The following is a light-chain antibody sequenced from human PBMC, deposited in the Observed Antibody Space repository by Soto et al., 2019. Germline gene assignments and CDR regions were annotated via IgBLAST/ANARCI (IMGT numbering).Light chain of an antibody. Sequence: EIVMTQSPATLSVSPGERATLSCRASQSVSSSYLAWYQQKRGQAPRLLIYAASSRATGIPDRFSGSGSGTDFTLTISRLEPEDFAVYYCQQYVNSPRTFGQGTKVDIK. CDR1: QSVSSSY. CDR2: AAS. CDR3: QQYVNSPRT. V-gene: IGKV3-20*01. J-gene: IGKJ1*01.